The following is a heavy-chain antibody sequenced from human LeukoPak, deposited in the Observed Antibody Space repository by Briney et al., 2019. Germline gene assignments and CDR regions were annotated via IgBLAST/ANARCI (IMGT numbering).Heavy chain of an antibody. Sequence: PGGSLRLPCLASGFTFHNYAMHWVRQAPGKGLEWVSLISFDAGTTDYADSVKGRFTISRDNSKNSLYLQINSLRTEDTAVYYCAKVSDMATRWGNFDYRGQGTLVTVSS. V-gene: IGHV3-43*02. CDR3: AKVSDMATRWGNFDY. CDR1: GFTFHNYA. D-gene: IGHD3-16*01. J-gene: IGHJ4*02. CDR2: ISFDAGTT.